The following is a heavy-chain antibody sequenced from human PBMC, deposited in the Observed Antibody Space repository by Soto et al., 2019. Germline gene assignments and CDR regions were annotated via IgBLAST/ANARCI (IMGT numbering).Heavy chain of an antibody. CDR1: GYSFTSLD. D-gene: IGHD1-26*01. CDR3: ARGVTAGVDY. J-gene: IGHJ4*02. Sequence: ASVKVSCKASGYSFTSLDINWVRQTTGQGLEWMGWMQPSSGRTGYAQKFQGRVTMTRDTSINTAYMELSSLASDDTAFYYCARGVTAGVDYWGQGTLVTVSS. V-gene: IGHV1-8*01. CDR2: MQPSSGRT.